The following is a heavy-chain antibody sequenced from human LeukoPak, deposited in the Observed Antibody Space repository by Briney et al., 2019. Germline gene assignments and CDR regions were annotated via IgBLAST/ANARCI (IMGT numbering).Heavy chain of an antibody. CDR1: GYTFTSYG. D-gene: IGHD6-13*01. CDR2: ISAYNGNT. J-gene: IGHJ5*02. Sequence: ASVKVSCKASGYTFTSYGISWVRQAPGQGLERMGWISAYNGNTNYAQKLQGRVTMTTDTSTSTAYMELRSLRSDDTAVYYCARVKAAALGLNWFDPWGQGTLVPVSS. V-gene: IGHV1-18*01. CDR3: ARVKAAALGLNWFDP.